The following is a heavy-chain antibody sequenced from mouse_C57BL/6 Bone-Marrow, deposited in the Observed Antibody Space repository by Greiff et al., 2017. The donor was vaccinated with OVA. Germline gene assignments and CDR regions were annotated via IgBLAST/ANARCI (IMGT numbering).Heavy chain of an antibody. CDR3: AREVYYGSAYWYFDV. Sequence: EVKLMESGPGLVKPSQTVFLTCTVTGISITTGNYRWSWIRQFPGNKLEWIGYIYYSGTITYNPSLTSRTTITRDTPKNQFFLEMNSLTAEDTATYYCAREVYYGSAYWYFDVWGTGTTVTVSS. J-gene: IGHJ1*03. CDR2: IYYSGTI. D-gene: IGHD1-1*01. V-gene: IGHV3-5*01. CDR1: GISITTGNYR.